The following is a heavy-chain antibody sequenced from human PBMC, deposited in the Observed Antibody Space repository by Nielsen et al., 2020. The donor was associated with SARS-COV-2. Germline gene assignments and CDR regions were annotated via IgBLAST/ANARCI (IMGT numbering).Heavy chain of an antibody. Sequence: GGSLRLSCAASGFTFSSYGMHWVRQAPGKGLEWVAVISYDGSNKYYADSVKGRFTISRDNSKNTLYLQMNSLRAEDTAVYYCAKTGSGSYYSPFDYWGQGTLVTVSS. CDR3: AKTGSGSYYSPFDY. D-gene: IGHD3-10*01. J-gene: IGHJ4*02. CDR1: GFTFSSYG. V-gene: IGHV3-30*18. CDR2: ISYDGSNK.